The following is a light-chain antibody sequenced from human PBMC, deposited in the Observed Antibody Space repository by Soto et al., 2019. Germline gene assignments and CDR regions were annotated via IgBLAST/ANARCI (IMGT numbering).Light chain of an antibody. CDR3: SSYTSSRTVG. V-gene: IGLV2-14*01. CDR2: EVS. CDR1: SSDVGGYNY. Sequence: QSALTQPASVSGSPGQSITISCTGTSSDVGGYNYVSWYQQHPGKAPKLMIYEVSNRPSGVSNRFSGSKSGNTASLTISGLQAEDEADYYCSSYTSSRTVGFGGGTKLTVL. J-gene: IGLJ2*01.